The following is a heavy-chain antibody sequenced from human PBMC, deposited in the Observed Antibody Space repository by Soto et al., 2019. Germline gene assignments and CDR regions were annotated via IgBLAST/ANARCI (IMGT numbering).Heavy chain of an antibody. CDR1: GGTFSSYA. J-gene: IGHJ6*02. D-gene: IGHD3-22*01. CDR2: IIPLFGTA. V-gene: IGHV1-69*13. Sequence: SVKVSCKASGGTFSSYAISWVRQAPGQGLEWMGGIIPLFGTANYAQKFQGRVTITADESTSTAYMELSSLRSEDTAVYYCARDLGREVVIGTGYYYYYGMDVWGQGTTVTVSS. CDR3: ARDLGREVVIGTGYYYYYGMDV.